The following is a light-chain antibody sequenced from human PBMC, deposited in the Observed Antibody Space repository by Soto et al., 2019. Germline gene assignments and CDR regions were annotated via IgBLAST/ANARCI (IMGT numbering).Light chain of an antibody. CDR2: EVS. J-gene: IGLJ1*01. Sequence: QSALTQPASVSGSPGQSITISCTGTSSDVGSYNLVSWYQQHPGKAPKLMIYEVSKRPSGVSNRFSGSKSGNTASLTISGLQAEDEADYYCCSYAGSSLYVVGTGTKLTVL. V-gene: IGLV2-23*02. CDR1: SSDVGSYNL. CDR3: CSYAGSSLYV.